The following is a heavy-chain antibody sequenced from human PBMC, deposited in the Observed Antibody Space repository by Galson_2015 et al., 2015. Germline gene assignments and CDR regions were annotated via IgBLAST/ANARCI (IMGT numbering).Heavy chain of an antibody. V-gene: IGHV3-30*18. D-gene: IGHD2-15*01. J-gene: IGHJ3*02. CDR2: ISYDGSNK. CDR3: AKLWYCSGGSCYVGDAFDI. CDR1: GFTFSSYG. Sequence: SLRLSCAASGFTFSSYGMHWVRQAPGKGLEWVAVISYDGSNKYYADSVKGRFTISRDNSKNTLYLQMNSPRAEDTAVYYCAKLWYCSGGSCYVGDAFDIWGQGTMVTVSS.